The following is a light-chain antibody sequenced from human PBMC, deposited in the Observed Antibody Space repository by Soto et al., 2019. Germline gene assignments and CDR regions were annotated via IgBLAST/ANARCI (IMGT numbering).Light chain of an antibody. CDR3: QSYDSRLSAWV. CDR1: SPNIGAGYD. Sequence: QAVVTQPPSVSGAPGQRVTISCTGSSPNIGAGYDVHWYQQLPGTAPKLLIYGNANRPSGVPDRFSGSKSGTSASLAITGLQAEDEADYYCQSYDSRLSAWVFGGGTKLTVL. J-gene: IGLJ3*02. CDR2: GNA. V-gene: IGLV1-40*01.